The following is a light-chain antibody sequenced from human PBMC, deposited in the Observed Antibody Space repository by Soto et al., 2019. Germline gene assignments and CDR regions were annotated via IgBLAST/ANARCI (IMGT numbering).Light chain of an antibody. Sequence: DVVMTQTPLSLSVTPGQPASISCKSSQSLLHITGETFLFWYLQKPGQSPQLLIYEVSTRVSGVPDRFSGSGSGTHFTLTITSLQAEDVAVYYCQQYYSSPPTFGQGTKVEIK. CDR1: QSLLHITGETF. J-gene: IGKJ1*01. CDR3: QQYYSSPPT. CDR2: EVS. V-gene: IGKV2-29*01.